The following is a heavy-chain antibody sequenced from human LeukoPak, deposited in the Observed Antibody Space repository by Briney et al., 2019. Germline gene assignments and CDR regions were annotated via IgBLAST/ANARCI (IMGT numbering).Heavy chain of an antibody. D-gene: IGHD3-22*01. CDR3: AREILYDSTGYYL. J-gene: IGHJ4*02. CDR1: GYSISSGYY. Sequence: SETLSLTCTVSGYSISSGYYWGWIRQPPGKGLEWIGSIYHSGSTYYNPSLKSRVSMSVDTSKKQFSLNLRSVTAADTAVYYCAREILYDSTGYYLWGQGTLVTVSS. CDR2: IYHSGST. V-gene: IGHV4-38-2*02.